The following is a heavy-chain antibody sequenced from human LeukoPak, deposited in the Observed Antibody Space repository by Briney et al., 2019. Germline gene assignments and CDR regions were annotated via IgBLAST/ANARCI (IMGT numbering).Heavy chain of an antibody. J-gene: IGHJ4*02. CDR1: GFTFSTYA. CDR2: IGGSGGST. D-gene: IGHD3-16*01. V-gene: IGHV3-23*01. CDR3: ARGRTLGGDY. Sequence: GGSLRLSCGASGFTFSTYAMSWVRQGPLKGLEWVSAIGGSGGSTNYADSVKGRFTISRDNAKNSLYLQMNSLRAEDTAVYYCARGRTLGGDYWGQGTLVTVSS.